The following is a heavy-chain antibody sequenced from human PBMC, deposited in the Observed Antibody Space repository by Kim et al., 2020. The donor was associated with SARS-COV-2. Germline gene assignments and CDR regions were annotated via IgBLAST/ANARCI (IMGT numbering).Heavy chain of an antibody. D-gene: IGHD3-10*01. CDR3: ARGPKGLLTHYYYGMDV. Sequence: SETLSLTCAVYGGSFSGYYWSWIRQPPGKGLEWIGEINHSGSTNYNPSLKSRVTISVDTSKNQFSLKLSSVTAADTAVYYCARGPKGLLTHYYYGMDVWGQGTTVTVSS. V-gene: IGHV4-34*01. CDR2: INHSGST. J-gene: IGHJ6*02. CDR1: GGSFSGYY.